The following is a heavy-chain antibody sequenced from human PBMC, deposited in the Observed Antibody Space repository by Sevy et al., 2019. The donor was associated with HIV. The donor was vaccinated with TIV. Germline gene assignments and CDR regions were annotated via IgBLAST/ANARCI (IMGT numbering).Heavy chain of an antibody. Sequence: GESLKISCAASGFTFSSYAMHWVRQAPGKGLEWVAVISYDGSNKYYADSVKGRFTISRDNSKNTLYLQMNSLRAEDTAVYYCARCGGNPTDRCFDYWGQGTLVTVSS. CDR2: ISYDGSNK. CDR3: ARCGGNPTDRCFDY. CDR1: GFTFSSYA. D-gene: IGHD2-15*01. J-gene: IGHJ4*02. V-gene: IGHV3-30-3*01.